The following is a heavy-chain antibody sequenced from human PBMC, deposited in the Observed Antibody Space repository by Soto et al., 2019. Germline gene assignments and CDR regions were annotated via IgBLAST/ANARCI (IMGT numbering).Heavy chain of an antibody. CDR2: ISGSGGST. Sequence: GGSLRLSCAASGFTFSTFAMSWVRQAPGKGLEWVSSISGSGGSTYYADSVKGRFTISIDNSRNTLYLQMNSLRAEDTAVYYCAKAMGNSYYYAMDVWGQASTVTVSS. CDR3: AKAMGNSYYYAMDV. CDR1: GFTFSTFA. J-gene: IGHJ6*02. V-gene: IGHV3-23*01. D-gene: IGHD7-27*01.